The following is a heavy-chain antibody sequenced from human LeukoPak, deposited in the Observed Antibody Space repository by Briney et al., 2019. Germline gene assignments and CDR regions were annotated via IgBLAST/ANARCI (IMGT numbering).Heavy chain of an antibody. V-gene: IGHV3-21*01. CDR3: ARDGPAVAPYFDS. D-gene: IGHD6-19*01. CDR2: IDGSGTYI. CDR1: GFFFNSYM. Sequence: PGESLRLSCAVSGFFFNSYMMNWVRQAPGKGLEWVSSIDGSGTYIYYADSVKGRFTISRDNAKNSLYLQMNSLRAEDTAVYYCARDGPAVAPYFDSWGQGTLVTVSS. J-gene: IGHJ4*02.